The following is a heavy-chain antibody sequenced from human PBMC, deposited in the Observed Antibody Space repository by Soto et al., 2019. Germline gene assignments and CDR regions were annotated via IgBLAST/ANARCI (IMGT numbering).Heavy chain of an antibody. CDR3: ARLEYSSSSRWFDP. CDR1: GYTFTTYG. Sequence: ASVKVSCKASGYTFTTYGISWVRQALGQGLEWMGWISTYNGRTSSAQKFQDRVTMTAVTSTNTAYMELRSLGSDDTAVYYCARLEYSSSSRWFDPWGQGTLVTVSS. CDR2: ISTYNGRT. V-gene: IGHV1-18*01. J-gene: IGHJ5*02. D-gene: IGHD6-6*01.